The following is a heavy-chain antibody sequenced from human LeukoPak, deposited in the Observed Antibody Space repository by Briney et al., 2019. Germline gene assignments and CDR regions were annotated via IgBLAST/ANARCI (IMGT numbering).Heavy chain of an antibody. Sequence: NWVRQPPGKGLEWIGYIYYSGSTYYNPSLKSRVTISVDTSKNQFSLKLSSVTAADTAVYYCASAVYYYMDVWGKGTTVTVSS. J-gene: IGHJ6*03. CDR2: IYYSGST. V-gene: IGHV4-30-4*01. CDR3: ASAVYYYMDV.